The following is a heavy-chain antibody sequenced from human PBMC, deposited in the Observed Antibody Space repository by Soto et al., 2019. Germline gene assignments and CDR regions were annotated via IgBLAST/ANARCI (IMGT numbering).Heavy chain of an antibody. J-gene: IGHJ4*02. CDR2: ISGSGDTT. V-gene: IGHV3-23*01. D-gene: IGHD2-15*01. Sequence: EVQLLESGGGLVQPGGSLRLSCAASGFTFSTYSMTWVRQAPGKGLEWVSTISGSGDTTYYADSVKGRFTISRDNSKNSLYLQINTLLAEDTAVFYCVKGRIGHFDYCGQGTVVTVSS. CDR1: GFTFSTYS. CDR3: VKGRIGHFDY.